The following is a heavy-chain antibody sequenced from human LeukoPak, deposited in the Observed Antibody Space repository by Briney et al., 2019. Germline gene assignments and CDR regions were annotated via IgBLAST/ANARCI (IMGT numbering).Heavy chain of an antibody. Sequence: ASVKVSCKASGYTFTGYYMHWVRQAPGQGLEWMGWISAYNGNTNYAQKLQGRVTMTTDTSTSTAYMELRSLRSDDTAVYYCARDLAYCGGDCYSPFDYWGQGTLVTVSS. CDR3: ARDLAYCGGDCYSPFDY. J-gene: IGHJ4*02. D-gene: IGHD2-21*02. V-gene: IGHV1-18*04. CDR1: GYTFTGYY. CDR2: ISAYNGNT.